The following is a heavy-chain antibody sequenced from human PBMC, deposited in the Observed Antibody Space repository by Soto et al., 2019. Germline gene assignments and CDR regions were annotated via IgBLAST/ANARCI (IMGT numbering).Heavy chain of an antibody. CDR2: ISAYNGNT. J-gene: IGHJ6*02. Sequence: QVQLVQSGAEVKKPGASVKVSCKASGYTFTSYGISWVRQDPGQGLEWMGWISAYNGNTNYAQKLQGRVTMTTDTSTSTAYMELRSLRSDDTAVYYCARAGSYYSPRQGYYYYYYGMDVWGQGTTVTVSS. CDR3: ARAGSYYSPRQGYYYYYYGMDV. CDR1: GYTFTSYG. D-gene: IGHD1-26*01. V-gene: IGHV1-18*04.